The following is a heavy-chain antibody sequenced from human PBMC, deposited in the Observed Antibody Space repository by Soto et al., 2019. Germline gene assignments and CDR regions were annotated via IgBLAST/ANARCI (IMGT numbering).Heavy chain of an antibody. CDR3: ARGGAAAGTNYYYYGMDV. Sequence: SVKVSCKASGGTFSSYTISWVRQAPGQGLEWMGRIIPILGIANYAQKFQGRVTITADKSTSTAYMELSSLRSEDTAVYYCARGGAAAGTNYYYYGMDVWGQGTKVTVSS. CDR2: IIPILGIA. J-gene: IGHJ6*02. D-gene: IGHD6-13*01. V-gene: IGHV1-69*02. CDR1: GGTFSSYT.